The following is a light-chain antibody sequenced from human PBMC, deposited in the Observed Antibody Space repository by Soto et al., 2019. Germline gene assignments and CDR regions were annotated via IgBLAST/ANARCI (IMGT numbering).Light chain of an antibody. J-gene: IGKJ4*01. CDR2: DAS. CDR1: QSVNSY. Sequence: EIVLTQSPATLSLSPGERANLSCRASQSVNSYLAWYQQKPGQGPRLLIYDASNRATGIPARFSGSGSGTDFTLTNSSLEPEDLAVYYCQQRSNWPPAFGGGTKMEIK. CDR3: QQRSNWPPA. V-gene: IGKV3-11*01.